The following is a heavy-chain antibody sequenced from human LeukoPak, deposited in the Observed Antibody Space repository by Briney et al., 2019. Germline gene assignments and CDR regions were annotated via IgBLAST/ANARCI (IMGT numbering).Heavy chain of an antibody. CDR2: ISSNGADT. CDR3: ADYRKPQGLDY. V-gene: IGHV3-23*01. J-gene: IGHJ4*02. Sequence: GGSLRLSCAISRFAFSTYAMTWVRQAPGQGLEYVSTISSNGADTYYADSVKGRFTISRDNSKNTLYLQMTSLRVEDTAVYYCADYRKPQGLDYWGQGTLVTVSS. D-gene: IGHD1-14*01. CDR1: RFAFSTYA.